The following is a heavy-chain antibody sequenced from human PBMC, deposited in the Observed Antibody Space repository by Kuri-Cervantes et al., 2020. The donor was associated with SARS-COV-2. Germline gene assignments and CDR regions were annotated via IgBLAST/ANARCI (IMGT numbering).Heavy chain of an antibody. CDR3: ARDNTYYDSSGYYYYYYYGVDV. V-gene: IGHV3-30*03. CDR1: GFTFSSYG. Sequence: GESLKISCAASGFTFSSYGMHWVRQAPGKGLEWVAVISYDGSNKYYADSVKGRFTISRDNSKNMLYLQMNSLTAEDPAVYFCARDNTYYDSSGYYYYYYYGVDVWGQGTTVTVSS. J-gene: IGHJ6*02. D-gene: IGHD3-22*01. CDR2: ISYDGSNK.